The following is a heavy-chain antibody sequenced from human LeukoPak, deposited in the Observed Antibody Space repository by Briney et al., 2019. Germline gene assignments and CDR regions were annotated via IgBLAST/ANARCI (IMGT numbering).Heavy chain of an antibody. CDR2: ISAYNGNT. V-gene: IGHV1-18*01. D-gene: IGHD3-10*01. J-gene: IGHJ4*02. CDR3: ARDQTYSGSGIYTYFDY. CDR1: GYTFTGYG. Sequence: EASVRVSCKASGYTFTGYGISWVRQAPGQGLEWMGWISAYNGNTNYAQKLQGRVTMTTDTSTSTAYMELRSLRSDDTAVYYCARDQTYSGSGIYTYFDYWGQGILVTVSS.